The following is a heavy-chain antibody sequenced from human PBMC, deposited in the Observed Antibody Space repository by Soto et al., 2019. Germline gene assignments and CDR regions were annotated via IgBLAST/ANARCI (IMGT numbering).Heavy chain of an antibody. CDR3: ARQYGGYEYYFDY. Sequence: QVQLQESGPGLVKPSQTLSLTCTVSGDSMSSGDYYWSWLRQPPGKGLEWIGYIYYSEITNYNPSLKSRVTLSADRSKNQFSLKLSSVTAADTAVYYCARQYGGYEYYFDYWGQGTRVTVSS. CDR2: IYYSEIT. J-gene: IGHJ4*02. V-gene: IGHV4-30-4*01. D-gene: IGHD5-12*01. CDR1: GDSMSSGDYY.